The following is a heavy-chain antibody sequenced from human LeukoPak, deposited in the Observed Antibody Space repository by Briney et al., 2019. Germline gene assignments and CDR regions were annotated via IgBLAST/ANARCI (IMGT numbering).Heavy chain of an antibody. CDR3: ATERGVGAPNWFDP. Sequence: PGGSLRLSCAASGFTFSGYGMHWVRQAPGKGLEWVAVTSFDGSNKYYADSVQGRFTISGDNSKNTLYLQMNSLRAEDAAVYYCATERGVGAPNWFDPWGQGTLVTVSS. V-gene: IGHV3-30*03. CDR2: TSFDGSNK. J-gene: IGHJ5*02. CDR1: GFTFSGYG. D-gene: IGHD1-26*01.